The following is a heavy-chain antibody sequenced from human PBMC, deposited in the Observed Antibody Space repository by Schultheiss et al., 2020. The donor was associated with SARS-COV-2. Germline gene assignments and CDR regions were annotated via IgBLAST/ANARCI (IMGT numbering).Heavy chain of an antibody. Sequence: GGSLRLSCSASGFTFSSYAMHWVRQAPGKGLEWVSAISGSGGSTYYADSVKGRFTISRDNSKNTLYLQMNSLRAEDTAVYYCARDRSSWYQFDYWGQGTLVTVSS. D-gene: IGHD6-13*01. V-gene: IGHV3-64*04. J-gene: IGHJ4*02. CDR1: GFTFSSYA. CDR3: ARDRSSWYQFDY. CDR2: ISGSGGST.